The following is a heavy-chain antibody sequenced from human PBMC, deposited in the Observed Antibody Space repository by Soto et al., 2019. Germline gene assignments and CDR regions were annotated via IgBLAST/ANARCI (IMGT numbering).Heavy chain of an antibody. CDR1: GGSILNGGHY. CDR2: IFFSGKT. D-gene: IGHD4-17*01. Sequence: QVQLQESGPGLLKPSQTLSLTCTVSGGSILNGGHYWTWIRQHPGKGLEWIGRIFFSGKTHYNPALESRLTFSLDTANNQFSLKLSAVTAAYTAIYSCARDNYGGRLDFWGPGTLVTVSS. V-gene: IGHV4-31*03. J-gene: IGHJ4*02. CDR3: ARDNYGGRLDF.